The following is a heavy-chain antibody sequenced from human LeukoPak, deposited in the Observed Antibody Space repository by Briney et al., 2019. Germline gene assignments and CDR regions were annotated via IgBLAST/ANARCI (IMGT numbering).Heavy chain of an antibody. V-gene: IGHV3-30*18. CDR1: GFTFGSYG. J-gene: IGHJ4*02. D-gene: IGHD1-26*01. CDR3: AKDVRGGPILGAGSVDF. CDR2: ISYDGSNK. Sequence: GGSLRLSCAASGFTFGSYGIHWVRQAPGKGLEWVAVISYDGSNKYYADSVKGRFTISRDNSKNTLYLQMDSLRAEDTAVYYCAKDVRGGPILGAGSVDFWGQGTLVTVSS.